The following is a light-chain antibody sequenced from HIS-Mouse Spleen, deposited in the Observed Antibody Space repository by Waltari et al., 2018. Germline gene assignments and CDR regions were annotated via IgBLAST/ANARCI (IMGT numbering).Light chain of an antibody. J-gene: IGLJ2*01. CDR3: AAWDDSLNGVV. V-gene: IGLV1-44*01. Sequence: QSVLPPPPSASGTPGQRVTSPCSGSSSNIGSNTVNWYQQLPGTAPKRLSYSNNQRPSGVPDRFSGSKSGTSASLAICGLQSEDEADYYCAAWDDSLNGVVFGGGTKLTVL. CDR1: SSNIGSNT. CDR2: SNN.